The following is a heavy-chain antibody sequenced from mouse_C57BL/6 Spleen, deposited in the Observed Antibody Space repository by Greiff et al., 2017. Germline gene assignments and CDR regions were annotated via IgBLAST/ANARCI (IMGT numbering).Heavy chain of an antibody. Sequence: EVQLQQSGPELVKPGASVKISCKASGYTFTDYYMNWVKQSHGKSLEWIGDINPNNGGTSYNQKFKGKATLTVDKSSSTAYMELRSLTSEDSAVYYCARRGDGNPPDVWGTGTTVTVSS. CDR3: ARRGDGNPPDV. V-gene: IGHV1-26*01. CDR2: INPNNGGT. D-gene: IGHD2-1*01. J-gene: IGHJ1*03. CDR1: GYTFTDYY.